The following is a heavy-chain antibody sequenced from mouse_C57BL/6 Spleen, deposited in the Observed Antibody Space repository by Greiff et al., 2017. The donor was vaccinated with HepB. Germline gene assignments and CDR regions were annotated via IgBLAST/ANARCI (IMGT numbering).Heavy chain of an antibody. CDR1: GYTFTDYN. Sequence: VQLQQSGPELVKPGASVKMSCKASGYTFTDYNMHWVKQSHGKSLEWIGYINPNNGGTSYNQKFKGKATLTVNKSSSTAYMELRSLTSEDSAVYYCARRMGYYGNYVWYFDVWGTGTTVTVSS. J-gene: IGHJ1*03. V-gene: IGHV1-22*01. CDR3: ARRMGYYGNYVWYFDV. CDR2: INPNNGGT. D-gene: IGHD2-1*01.